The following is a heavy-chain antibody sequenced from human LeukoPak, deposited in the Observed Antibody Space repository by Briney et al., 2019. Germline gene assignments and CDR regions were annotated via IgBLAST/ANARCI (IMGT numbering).Heavy chain of an antibody. J-gene: IGHJ4*02. CDR2: IYYSGST. CDR3: ARDRPDSGSYGAHYFDY. V-gene: IGHV4-59*01. Sequence: SETLSLTCAVYGGSFSGYYWSWIRQPPGKGLEWIGYIYYSGSTNYNPSLKSRVTISVDTSKNQFSLKLSSVTAADTAVYYCARDRPDSGSYGAHYFDYWGQGTLVTVSS. D-gene: IGHD1-26*01. CDR1: GGSFSGYY.